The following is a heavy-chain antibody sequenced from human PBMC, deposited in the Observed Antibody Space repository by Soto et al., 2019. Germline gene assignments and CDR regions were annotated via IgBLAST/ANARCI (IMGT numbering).Heavy chain of an antibody. CDR3: AREDSSSDGGVDYGMDV. CDR1: GGSFRSSY. CDR2: INHSGST. D-gene: IGHD6-13*01. J-gene: IGHJ6*02. V-gene: IGHV4-34*01. Sequence: PSDSLSLSCAVYGGSFRSSYWGLLCQPPGKGLEWIGEINHSGSTNYNPSLKSRVTISVDTSKNQFSLKLSSVTAADTAVYYCAREDSSSDGGVDYGMDVWGQGTTVTVSS.